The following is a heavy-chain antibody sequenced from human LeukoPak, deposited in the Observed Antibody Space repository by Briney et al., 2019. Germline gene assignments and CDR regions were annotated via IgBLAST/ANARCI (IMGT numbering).Heavy chain of an antibody. J-gene: IGHJ6*03. D-gene: IGHD3-10*01. CDR3: VRGSYYYFNMDV. Sequence: PGGSLRLSCAASGFSFDEYAMYWVRQAPGKGLEWVSGISWNSGSIGYADSVKGRFTISRDNAKNSLYLQMNSLRAEDMALYYCVRGSYYYFNMDVWGKGPRSPSP. CDR2: ISWNSGSI. CDR1: GFSFDEYA. V-gene: IGHV3-9*03.